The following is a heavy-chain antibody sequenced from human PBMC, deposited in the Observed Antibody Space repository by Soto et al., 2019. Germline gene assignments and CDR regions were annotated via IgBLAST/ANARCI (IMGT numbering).Heavy chain of an antibody. D-gene: IGHD5-18*01. CDR2: IYYNGNT. CDR3: VRRYGPCFDY. J-gene: IGHJ4*02. CDR1: GGYISSSSYY. Sequence: SETLSLTCTVSGGYISSSSYYWGWIRQPPGKGLEWIGSIYYNGNTYYNPSLKSRVTISVDTSKNQFSLKLSSVTAADTAVYYCVRRYGPCFDYWGQGTLVTVSS. V-gene: IGHV4-39*07.